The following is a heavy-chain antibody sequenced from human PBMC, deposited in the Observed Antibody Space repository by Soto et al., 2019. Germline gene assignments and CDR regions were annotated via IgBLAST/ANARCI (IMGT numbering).Heavy chain of an antibody. CDR3: ANGNGYFDS. CDR2: IHYSGST. Sequence: SETLSLTCAVYGGSFSGYYWSWIRQPPGKGLEWIGYIHYSGSTYYNPSLKSRVTISIDTSRNQFSLKLSSVTAADTAVYYCANGNGYFDSWGQGTLVTVSS. CDR1: GGSFSGYY. J-gene: IGHJ4*02. V-gene: IGHV4-34*01.